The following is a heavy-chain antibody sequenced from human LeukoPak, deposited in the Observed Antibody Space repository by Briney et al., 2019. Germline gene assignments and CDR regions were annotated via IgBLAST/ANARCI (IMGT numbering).Heavy chain of an antibody. D-gene: IGHD2-2*01. Sequence: SQTLSLTSAISGDSVSSNSAAWNWIRQSPSRGLEWLGRTYYRSKWYNDYAVSVKSRITINPDTSKNQFSLQLNSVTPEDTAVYYCARDSHCSSTSCYFVPYYYYYGMDVWGKGTTVTVSS. V-gene: IGHV6-1*01. CDR3: ARDSHCSSTSCYFVPYYYYYGMDV. CDR2: TYYRSKWYN. J-gene: IGHJ6*04. CDR1: GDSVSSNSAA.